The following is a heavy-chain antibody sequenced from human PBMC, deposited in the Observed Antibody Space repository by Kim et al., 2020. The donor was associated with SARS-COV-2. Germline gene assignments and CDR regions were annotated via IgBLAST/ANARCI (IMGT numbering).Heavy chain of an antibody. V-gene: IGHV4-59*01. D-gene: IGHD6-13*01. CDR3: ARTRSSSWNDAFDI. Sequence: NPSLNSVVTISVDTSKTQFSLKLSSVTAADTAVYYCARTRSSSWNDAFDIWGQGTMVTVSS. J-gene: IGHJ3*02.